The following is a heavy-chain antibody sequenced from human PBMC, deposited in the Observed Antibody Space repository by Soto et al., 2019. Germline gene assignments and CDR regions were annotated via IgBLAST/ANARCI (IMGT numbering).Heavy chain of an antibody. V-gene: IGHV1-2*04. Sequence: ASVKVSCKASGYIFINYYMHWVRQAPGQGLEWMGWINPNSGGTNYAQKFQGWVTMTRDTSISTAYMELSRLRSDDTAVYYCARDPTYYDFWSGYYSSDGMDVWGQGTTVTVSS. CDR2: INPNSGGT. D-gene: IGHD3-3*01. CDR1: GYIFINYY. CDR3: ARDPTYYDFWSGYYSSDGMDV. J-gene: IGHJ6*02.